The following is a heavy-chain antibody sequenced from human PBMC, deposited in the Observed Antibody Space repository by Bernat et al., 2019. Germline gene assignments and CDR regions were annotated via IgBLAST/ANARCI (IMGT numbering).Heavy chain of an antibody. D-gene: IGHD3-3*01. J-gene: IGHJ4*02. CDR3: ARSDFWSGYWY. V-gene: IGHV3-64*01. CDR1: GFTFSSYA. CDR2: ISSNGGST. Sequence: EVQLVESGGGLVQPGGSLRLSCAASGFTFSSYAMHWVRQAPGKGLEYVSAISSNGGSTYYANSVKGRFTISRDNSKNTLYLQMGSLRSEDTAVYYCARSDFWSGYWYWGQGTLVTVSS.